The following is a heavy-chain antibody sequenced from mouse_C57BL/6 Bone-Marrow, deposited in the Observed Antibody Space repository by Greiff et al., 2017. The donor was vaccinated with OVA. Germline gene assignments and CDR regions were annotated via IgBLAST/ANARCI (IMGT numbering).Heavy chain of an antibody. CDR3: ARPYDYDGDYYAMDY. CDR2: INPGSGGT. Sequence: QVQLKQSGAELVRPGTSVKVSCKASGYAFTNYLIEWVKQRPGQGLEWIGVINPGSGGTNYNEKFKGKATLTADKSSSTAYIQLSSLTSEDSAVYFCARPYDYDGDYYAMDYWGQGTSVTVSS. CDR1: GYAFTNYL. V-gene: IGHV1-54*01. J-gene: IGHJ4*01. D-gene: IGHD2-4*01.